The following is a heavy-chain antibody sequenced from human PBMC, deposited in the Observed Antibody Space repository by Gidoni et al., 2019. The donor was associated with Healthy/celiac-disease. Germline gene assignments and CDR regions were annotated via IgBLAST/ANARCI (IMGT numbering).Heavy chain of an antibody. CDR1: GFTFSSYA. V-gene: IGHV3-30-3*01. CDR2: ISYDGSNK. J-gene: IGHJ4*02. CDR3: ASGRGYFDWPYPAFGGY. D-gene: IGHD3-9*01. Sequence: QVQLVESGGGVVQPGRSLRLSCAASGFTFSSYAMHWVRQAPGKGLEWVAVISYDGSNKYYADSVKGRFTISRDNSKNTLYLQMNSLRAEDTAVYYCASGRGYFDWPYPAFGGYWGQGTLVTVSS.